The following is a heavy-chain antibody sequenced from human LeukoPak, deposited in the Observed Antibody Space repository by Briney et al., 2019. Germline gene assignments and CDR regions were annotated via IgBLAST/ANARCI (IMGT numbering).Heavy chain of an antibody. CDR3: ASRGH. V-gene: IGHV4-61*02. D-gene: IGHD5-24*01. Sequence: PSQTLSLTCTVSGGSISSGSYYWSWIRQPAGKGLEWIGRIYTSRSTNYNPSLKSRVTISVDTSKNQFSLKLSSVTAADTAVYYCASRGHWGQGTLVTVSS. J-gene: IGHJ4*02. CDR2: IYTSRST. CDR1: GGSISSGSYY.